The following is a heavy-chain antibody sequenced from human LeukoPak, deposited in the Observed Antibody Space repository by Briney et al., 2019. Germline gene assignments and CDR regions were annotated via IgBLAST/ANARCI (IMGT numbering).Heavy chain of an antibody. CDR2: IYYSGST. D-gene: IGHD3-16*01. CDR1: GGSFSSSSYY. CDR3: ARRGAGGRAFDI. J-gene: IGHJ3*02. V-gene: IGHV4-39*01. Sequence: ETLSLTCTVSGGSFSSSSYYWGWIRQPPGKGLEWIGSIYYSGSTYYNPSLKSRVTISVDTSKNQFSLKLSSVTAADTAVYYCARRGAGGRAFDIWGQGTMVTVSS.